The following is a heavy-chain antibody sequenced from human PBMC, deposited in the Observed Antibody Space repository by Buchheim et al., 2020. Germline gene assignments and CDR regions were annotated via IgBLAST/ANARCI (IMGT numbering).Heavy chain of an antibody. CDR1: GYTFINYG. V-gene: IGHV1-18*01. CDR3: ARDLGWGLLLPDY. Sequence: QVQLVQSGAEVKKPGASVMLSCKASGYTFINYGVSWMRQAPGQGLEWMGWISTYNGNTESAQKLQGRVTMTADTATNTVYMELRNLRFDDTAVYYCARDLGWGLLLPDYWGQGTL. D-gene: IGHD2-21*02. CDR2: ISTYNGNT. J-gene: IGHJ4*02.